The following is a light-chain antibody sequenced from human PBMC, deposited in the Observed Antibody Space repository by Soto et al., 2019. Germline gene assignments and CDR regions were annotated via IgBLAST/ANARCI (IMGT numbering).Light chain of an antibody. V-gene: IGKV3-15*01. J-gene: IGKJ5*01. Sequence: EIVMTQSPATLSVPPGDRATLSCRASESVRSNLAWYQQKPGHAPRLLIYGASIRAADIPARFSGSGSGTHVTLTISTRQSQDFAIYYCQRYDAGPTITFGQGTRLE. CDR2: GAS. CDR1: ESVRSN. CDR3: QRYDAGPTIT.